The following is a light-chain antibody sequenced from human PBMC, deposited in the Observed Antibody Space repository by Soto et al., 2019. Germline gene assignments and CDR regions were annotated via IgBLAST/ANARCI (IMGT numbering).Light chain of an antibody. J-gene: IGLJ3*02. V-gene: IGLV2-14*01. Sequence: QSVLTQPASVSGSPGQSITISCTGTSSDIGGYNYVSWYQQHPGKAPKLMIYEVNNRPSGVSNRFSGSKSGNTASLTISGLQAEDEADYYCSSYTSSSTLWVFGGGTKL. CDR1: SSDIGGYNY. CDR3: SSYTSSSTLWV. CDR2: EVN.